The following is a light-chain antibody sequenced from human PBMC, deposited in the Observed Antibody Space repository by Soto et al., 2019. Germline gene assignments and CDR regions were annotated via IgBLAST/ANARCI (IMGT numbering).Light chain of an antibody. CDR3: QQYDSYSSGP. Sequence: DIQMTQSPSTLSASVGDRVTITCRASQSISSWLAWYQQKPGKAPKLLIYDASSLESGVPSRFSGSGSGTEFTLTISSLQPDDFATYYCQQYDSYSSGPFGQGTKVVIK. CDR2: DAS. V-gene: IGKV1-5*01. CDR1: QSISSW. J-gene: IGKJ1*01.